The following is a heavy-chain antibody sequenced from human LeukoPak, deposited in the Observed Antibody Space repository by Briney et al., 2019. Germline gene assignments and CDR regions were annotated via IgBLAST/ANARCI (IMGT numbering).Heavy chain of an antibody. CDR3: VRGAIVGPTGDWINY. J-gene: IGHJ1*01. CDR1: GYTFTGYY. V-gene: IGHV1-2*02. CDR2: INPNSGAT. D-gene: IGHD1-26*01. Sequence: APVKPSCKASGYTFTGYYMHWVRQSPGQGLEWVGWINPNSGATNYAQKFLGRVTVTRDTSISTAYMELSRLRSDDTAVYYCVRGAIVGPTGDWINYWGQATMATVSS.